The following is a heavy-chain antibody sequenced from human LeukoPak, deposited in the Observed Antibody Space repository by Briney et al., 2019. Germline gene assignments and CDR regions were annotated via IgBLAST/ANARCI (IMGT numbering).Heavy chain of an antibody. CDR1: GGSISSSSYY. J-gene: IGHJ4*02. V-gene: IGHV4-39*07. D-gene: IGHD6-13*01. Sequence: SETLSLTCTVSGGSISSSSYYWGWIRQPPGKGLEWIGSIYYSGSTYYNPSLKSPVTMSVDTSNNQFSLKLSSVTAADTAVYYCARDRQQLVRGDHFDYWGQGTLVIVSS. CDR3: ARDRQQLVRGDHFDY. CDR2: IYYSGST.